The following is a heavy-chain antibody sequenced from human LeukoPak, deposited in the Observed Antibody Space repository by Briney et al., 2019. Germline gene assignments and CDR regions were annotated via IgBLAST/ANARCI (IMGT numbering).Heavy chain of an antibody. D-gene: IGHD6-19*01. CDR1: GYTFTDYY. V-gene: IGHV1-2*02. Sequence: EASVKVSCKASGYTFTDYYMHWVRQAPGQGLEWMGWINPDSGATNNAQKFQGRVAMTRDTSISTAHMELSRLRSDDTAVYYCAREDSSGWVYFDYWGQGTLVTVSS. CDR2: INPDSGAT. J-gene: IGHJ4*02. CDR3: AREDSSGWVYFDY.